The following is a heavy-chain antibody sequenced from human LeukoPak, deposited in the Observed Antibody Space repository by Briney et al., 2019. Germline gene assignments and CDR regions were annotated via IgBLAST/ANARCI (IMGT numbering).Heavy chain of an antibody. CDR3: AKQSGVVVPAARRFGSYYFDY. V-gene: IGHV3-23*01. Sequence: PGGSLRLSCAASGFTFSSYAMSWVRQAPGKGLEWVGAISGSGGSTYYADSAKGRFTISRDNSKNTLYLQMNSLRAEDTAVYYCAKQSGVVVPAARRFGSYYFDYWGQGTLVTVSS. CDR1: GFTFSSYA. J-gene: IGHJ4*02. D-gene: IGHD2-2*01. CDR2: ISGSGGST.